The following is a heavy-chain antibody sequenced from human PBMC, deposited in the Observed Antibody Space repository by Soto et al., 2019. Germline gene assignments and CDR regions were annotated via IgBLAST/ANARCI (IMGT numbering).Heavy chain of an antibody. CDR3: AAGGGLPRYY. Sequence: QLQLQESGSGLVKPSQTLSLTCAVSGGSISSGGYSWSWIRQPPGKGLEWIGYIYHSGSTYYNPSPKSRVPISVDRSKNQFSLKLGSVAAADTAVYYCAAGGGLPRYYWGQGTLVTVSS. D-gene: IGHD5-12*01. CDR2: IYHSGST. CDR1: GGSISSGGYS. V-gene: IGHV4-30-2*01. J-gene: IGHJ4*02.